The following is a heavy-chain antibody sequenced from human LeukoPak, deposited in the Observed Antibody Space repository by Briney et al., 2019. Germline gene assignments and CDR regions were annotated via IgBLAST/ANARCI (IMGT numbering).Heavy chain of an antibody. D-gene: IGHD2-2*01. V-gene: IGHV1-46*01. J-gene: IGHJ4*02. Sequence: ASVKVSCKASGYTFTSYYMHWVRQAPGQGLEWMGIINPSGGSTSYAQKFQGRVTLTRDTSISTAYMELSRLRSDDTAVYHCARPNDVVVPAALGYWGQGTLVTVSS. CDR1: GYTFTSYY. CDR3: ARPNDVVVPAALGY. CDR2: INPSGGST.